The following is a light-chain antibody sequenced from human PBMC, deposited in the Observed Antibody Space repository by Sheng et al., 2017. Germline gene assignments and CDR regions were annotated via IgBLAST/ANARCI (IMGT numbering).Light chain of an antibody. J-gene: IGLJ2*01. Sequence: QSVLTQPPSVSAAPGQKVTISCSGSNSNIGSNYVSWYQELPGTAPKLLIYENNKRPSAIPDRFSGSKSGTSATLDITGLQTGDEADYYCGTWDNSLSAVLFGGGTQLTVL. V-gene: IGLV1-51*01. CDR1: NSNIGSNY. CDR3: GTWDNSLSAVL. CDR2: ENN.